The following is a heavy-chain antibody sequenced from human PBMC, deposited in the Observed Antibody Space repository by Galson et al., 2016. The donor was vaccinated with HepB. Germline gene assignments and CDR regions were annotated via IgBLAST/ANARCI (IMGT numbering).Heavy chain of an antibody. CDR3: AKEPQKYSSGWYYYN. CDR1: GFTFGDYG. V-gene: IGHV3-30*18. Sequence: SLRLSCAASGFTFGDYGMHWDRQAPGKGPEWVGVVSFNGKVQYYADSVKGRFTISRDNSKNTLYLQMDSLRVEDTALYYCAKEPQKYSSGWYYYNWGQGALVTVSS. J-gene: IGHJ4*02. D-gene: IGHD6-19*01. CDR2: VSFNGKVQ.